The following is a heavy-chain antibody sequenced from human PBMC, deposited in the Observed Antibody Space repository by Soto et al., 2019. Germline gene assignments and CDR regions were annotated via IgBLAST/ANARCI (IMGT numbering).Heavy chain of an antibody. J-gene: IGHJ6*02. CDR2: TYYRSKWYN. V-gene: IGHV6-1*01. Sequence: SQTLSLTCAISGDSVSSNSAAWNWIRQSPSRGLEWLGRTYYRSKWYNDYAVSVESRITINPDTSKNRFSLQLNSVTPEDTAVYFCARSPKDFHGMDVWGQGTTVTVS. CDR1: GDSVSSNSAA. CDR3: ARSPKDFHGMDV.